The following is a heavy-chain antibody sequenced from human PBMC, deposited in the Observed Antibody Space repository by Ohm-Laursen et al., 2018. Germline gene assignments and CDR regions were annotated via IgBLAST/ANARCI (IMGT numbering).Heavy chain of an antibody. J-gene: IGHJ4*02. V-gene: IGHV4-59*08. CDR3: AGGSYFLPFDY. CDR2: IYYSGST. CDR1: GGSISSYY. D-gene: IGHD1-26*01. Sequence: SDTLSLTCTVSGGSISSYYWSWIRQPPGKGLEWIGYIYYSGSTNYNPSLKSRVTISVDTSKNQFSLKLSSVTAADTAVYYCAGGSYFLPFDYWGQGTLVTVSS.